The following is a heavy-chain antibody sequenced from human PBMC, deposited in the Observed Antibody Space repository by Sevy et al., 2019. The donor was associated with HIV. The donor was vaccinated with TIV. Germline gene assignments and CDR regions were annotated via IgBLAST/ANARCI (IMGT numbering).Heavy chain of an antibody. V-gene: IGHV3-30-3*01. D-gene: IGHD3-22*01. CDR2: ISYDGSNK. J-gene: IGHJ4*02. Sequence: GGFLRLSCAASGFTFSSYAMHWVRQAPGKGLEWVAVISYDGSNKYYADSVKGRFTISRDNSKNTLYLQMNSLRAEDTAVYYCARARYYDSSGYYDYWGQGTLVTVSS. CDR1: GFTFSSYA. CDR3: ARARYYDSSGYYDY.